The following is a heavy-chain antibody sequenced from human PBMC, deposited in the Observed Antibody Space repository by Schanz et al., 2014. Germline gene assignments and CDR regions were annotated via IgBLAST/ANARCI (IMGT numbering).Heavy chain of an antibody. D-gene: IGHD3-10*01. CDR1: GFAFSSFA. V-gene: IGHV3-21*04. CDR2: ISTSGTYM. CDR3: AKGRFGELSAFDI. J-gene: IGHJ3*02. Sequence: EVQLVESGGGLVQPGGSLRLSCVASGFAFSSFAMTWVRQAPGRGLEWVSSISTSGTYMYIADSLKGRLTISRDDAKKSMYLQMNSLRAEDTAVYYCAKGRFGELSAFDIWGQGTMVTVSS.